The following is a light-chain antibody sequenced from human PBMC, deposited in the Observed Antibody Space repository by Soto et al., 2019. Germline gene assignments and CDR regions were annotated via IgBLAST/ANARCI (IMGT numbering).Light chain of an antibody. Sequence: QSALTQPPSASGSPGQSVTISCIGTSSDVGGYDYVSWYQQHPGQAPKLIISEVSKRPSGVPDRFSGSKSGNTASLTVSGRRAEDESDYYCTSSAVKYNFCAFGTGTKLTVL. CDR3: TSSAVKYNFCA. CDR1: SSDVGGYDY. V-gene: IGLV2-8*01. J-gene: IGLJ1*01. CDR2: EVS.